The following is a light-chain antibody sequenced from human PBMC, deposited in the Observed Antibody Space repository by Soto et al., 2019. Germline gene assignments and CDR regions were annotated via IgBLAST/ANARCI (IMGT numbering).Light chain of an antibody. CDR1: QSVSSN. CDR2: GAS. Sequence: MVLTQSPGTRSLSPLERATVSWMASQSVSSNLAWYQQKPGQAPRLLIYGASTRATGIPARFSGSGSGTEFILTISSLQSEDFAVYYCQQYNNRPPLTFGGGTKVDIK. J-gene: IGKJ4*01. V-gene: IGKV3-15*01. CDR3: QQYNNRPPLT.